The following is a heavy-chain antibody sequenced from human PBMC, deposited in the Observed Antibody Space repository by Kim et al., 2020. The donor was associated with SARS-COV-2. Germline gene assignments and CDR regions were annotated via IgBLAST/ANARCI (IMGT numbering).Heavy chain of an antibody. CDR2: INHSGST. V-gene: IGHV4-34*01. J-gene: IGHJ6*03. CDR3: ARAQDRTIFGVVDYYYYYYMDV. CDR1: GGSFSGYY. D-gene: IGHD3-3*01. Sequence: SETLSLTCAVYGGSFSGYYWSWIRQPPGKGLEWIGEINHSGSTNYNPSLKSRVTISVDTSKNQFSLKLSSVTAADTAVYYCARAQDRTIFGVVDYYYYYYMDVWGKGTTVTVSS.